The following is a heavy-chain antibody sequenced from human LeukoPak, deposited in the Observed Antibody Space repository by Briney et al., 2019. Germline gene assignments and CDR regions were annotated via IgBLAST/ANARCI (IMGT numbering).Heavy chain of an antibody. D-gene: IGHD1-26*01. CDR3: ARGILVGATIT. Sequence: GGSLRLSCAASGFTFSSYSMNWVRQAPGKGLEWVASISSFRSYIYYPDSVKGRFTISRDNHKNSLYLQMNSLRAEDTAVYYCARGILVGATITWGQGTLVTVSS. CDR2: ISSFRSYI. CDR1: GFTFSSYS. V-gene: IGHV3-21*01. J-gene: IGHJ5*02.